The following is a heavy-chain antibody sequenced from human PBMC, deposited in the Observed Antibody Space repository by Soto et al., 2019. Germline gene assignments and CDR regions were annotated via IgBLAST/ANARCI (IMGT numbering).Heavy chain of an antibody. J-gene: IGHJ4*02. V-gene: IGHV3-23*01. Sequence: GGSLRLSYGASEGNFSSYAMSWVRQAPGKGLEWVSAISGSDGSTHYADSVKGRFTISGDNSKNTLYLQMNSLRAEDTAVYYCAKDGAAAGTPYFDYWGQGTLVPVSS. CDR2: ISGSDGST. CDR3: AKDGAAAGTPYFDY. CDR1: EGNFSSYA. D-gene: IGHD6-13*01.